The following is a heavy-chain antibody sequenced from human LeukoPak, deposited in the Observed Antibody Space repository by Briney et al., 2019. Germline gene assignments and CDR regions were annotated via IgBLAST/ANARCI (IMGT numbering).Heavy chain of an antibody. CDR2: IKHGGST. D-gene: IGHD1-26*01. CDR1: GGSISSSSYY. Sequence: SETLSLTCTVSGGSISSSSYYWGWIRQPPGKGLEWIGEIKHGGSTNYNPSLKSRVTISVDRSKNQFSLKVNSVTAADTAVYYCARDGGSYRDFEYWGQGTLVTVSS. J-gene: IGHJ4*02. V-gene: IGHV4-39*07. CDR3: ARDGGSYRDFEY.